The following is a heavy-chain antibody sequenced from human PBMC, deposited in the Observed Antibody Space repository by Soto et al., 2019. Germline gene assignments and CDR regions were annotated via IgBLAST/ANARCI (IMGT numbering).Heavy chain of an antibody. V-gene: IGHV4-59*01. J-gene: IGHJ4*02. CDR1: GGSISSYY. CDR2: IFHSGST. Sequence: SETLSLTCTVSGGSISSYYWSWIRQPPGKGLEWIGYIFHSGSTNYNPSLKSRVTISVDTSKNQFSLKLSSVTAADTAVYYCARASTSSGWPYWGQGTLVTVSS. D-gene: IGHD6-19*01. CDR3: ARASTSSGWPY.